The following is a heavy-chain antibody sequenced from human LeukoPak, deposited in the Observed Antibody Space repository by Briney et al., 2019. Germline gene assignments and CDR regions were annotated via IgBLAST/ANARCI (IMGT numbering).Heavy chain of an antibody. V-gene: IGHV4-59*01. J-gene: IGHJ5*02. CDR3: ARELYYYGSGSYSTYNWFDP. D-gene: IGHD3-10*01. CDR2: IYYSGST. Sequence: SETLSLTCTVSGGSISSYYWSWIRQPPGKGLEWIGYIYYSGSTNYNPSLKSRVTISVDTSKNQFSLKLSSVTAADTAVYYCARELYYYGSGSYSTYNWFDPWGQGTLVTVSS. CDR1: GGSISSYY.